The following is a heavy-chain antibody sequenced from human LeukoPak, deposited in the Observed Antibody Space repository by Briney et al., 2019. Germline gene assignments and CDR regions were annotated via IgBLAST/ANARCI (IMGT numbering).Heavy chain of an antibody. CDR2: IIPIFGTT. CDR3: ARSAANYDILTGRGAFDI. V-gene: IGHV1-69*06. Sequence: SSVKVSCKAPGGTFSSYGISLVRQAPGQGLERMGGIIPIFGTTSYAQKFQGRVTITADKSTNTAYMELSSLRSEDTAVYYCARSAANYDILTGRGAFDIWGQGTMVTVSS. CDR1: GGTFSSYG. J-gene: IGHJ3*02. D-gene: IGHD3-9*01.